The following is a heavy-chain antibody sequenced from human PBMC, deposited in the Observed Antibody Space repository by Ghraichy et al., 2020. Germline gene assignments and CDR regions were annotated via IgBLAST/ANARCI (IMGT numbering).Heavy chain of an antibody. Sequence: SETLSLTCAVYGGSFSGYYWSWIRQPPGKGLEWTGEINHSGSTNYNPSLKSRVTISVDTSKNQFSLKLSSVTAADTAVYYCARDIRLGYCTNGVCYTYYYYGMDGWGKGTTVTVSS. CDR2: INHSGST. D-gene: IGHD2-8*01. J-gene: IGHJ6*04. V-gene: IGHV4-34*01. CDR3: ARDIRLGYCTNGVCYTYYYYGMDG. CDR1: GGSFSGYY.